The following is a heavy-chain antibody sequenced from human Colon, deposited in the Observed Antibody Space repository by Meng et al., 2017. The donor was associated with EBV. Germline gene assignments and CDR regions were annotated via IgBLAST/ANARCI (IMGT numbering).Heavy chain of an antibody. D-gene: IGHD3-10*01. CDR1: AFTVSSNY. Sequence: EVQVGEVGGGLVPPGGSLRLSCAASAFTVSSNYRNWVRQALGKGLEWISVVYSGGTTYYADSVKGRFTISRDNSKNTLYLQMNSLRADDTAVYYCARDLTTMLRGALGFWGQGTLVTVSS. V-gene: IGHV3-53*01. CDR2: VYSGGTT. CDR3: ARDLTTMLRGALGF. J-gene: IGHJ4*02.